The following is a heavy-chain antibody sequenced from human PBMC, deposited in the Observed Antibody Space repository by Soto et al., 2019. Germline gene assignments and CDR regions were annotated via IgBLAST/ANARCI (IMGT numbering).Heavy chain of an antibody. CDR1: VGSISSSNW. V-gene: IGHV4-4*02. J-gene: IGHJ5*02. CDR3: ARDENVLRYFDWFNWASLGFDR. CDR2: IYHSGST. D-gene: IGHD3-9*01. Sequence: PSETLSLTCSVSVGSISSSNWWSWVRQPPGKGLEWIGEIYHSGSTNYNPSLKSRVTISVDKSKNQFSLKLSSVTAADTAVYYCARDENVLRYFDWFNWASLGFDRWGQGNLGT.